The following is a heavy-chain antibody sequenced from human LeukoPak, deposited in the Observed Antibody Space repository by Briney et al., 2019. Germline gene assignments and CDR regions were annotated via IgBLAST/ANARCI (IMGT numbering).Heavy chain of an antibody. J-gene: IGHJ4*02. Sequence: GGSLRLSCAASGFTFSSCGFNWVCQAPGKGLEWVSSIGPTGTDRYYADSVRGRFTISRDNAKNSLYLQMNSLRAEDTAVYYCATEMATIDYWGQGTLVTVSS. CDR1: GFTFSSCG. CDR3: ATEMATIDY. CDR2: IGPTGTDR. V-gene: IGHV3-21*01. D-gene: IGHD5-24*01.